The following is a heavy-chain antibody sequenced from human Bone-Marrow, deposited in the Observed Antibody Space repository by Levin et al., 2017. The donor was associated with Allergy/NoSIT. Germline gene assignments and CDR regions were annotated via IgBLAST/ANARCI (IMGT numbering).Heavy chain of an antibody. Sequence: GGSLRLSCAASGFTFDDYTMHWVRQAPGKGLEWVSLISWDGGSTYYADSVKGRFTISRDNSKNSLYLQMNSLRTEDTALYYCAKDALGSPDFRGQGTLVTVSS. J-gene: IGHJ4*02. V-gene: IGHV3-43*01. D-gene: IGHD7-27*01. CDR1: GFTFDDYT. CDR2: ISWDGGST. CDR3: AKDALGSPDF.